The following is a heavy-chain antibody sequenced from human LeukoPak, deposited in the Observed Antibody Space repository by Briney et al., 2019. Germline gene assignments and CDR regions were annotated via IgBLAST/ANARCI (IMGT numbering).Heavy chain of an antibody. J-gene: IGHJ5*02. CDR2: IKSDGSST. CDR3: ASTMVRGVP. CDR1: GFTFSRYW. D-gene: IGHD3-10*01. V-gene: IGHV3-74*01. Sequence: GGSLRLSCAASGFTFSRYWMHWVRQAPGKGLVWVSRIKSDGSSTSYADSVKGRFTISRDNAKNTLYLQKNSLRAEDTAVYYCASTMVRGVPWGQGTLVTVSS.